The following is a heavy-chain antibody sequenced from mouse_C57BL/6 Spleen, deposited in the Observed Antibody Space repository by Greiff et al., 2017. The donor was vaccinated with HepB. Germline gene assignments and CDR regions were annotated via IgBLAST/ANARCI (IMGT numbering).Heavy chain of an antibody. D-gene: IGHD3-2*02. Sequence: VQLQQPGAELVKPGASVKLSCKASGYTFTSYWMHWVKQRPGQGLEWIGMIHPNGGSTNYNEKFKSKATLTVDKSSSTAYMQLSSLTSEDSAVYYCARDSSCRAWFAYWGQGTLVTVSA. J-gene: IGHJ3*01. CDR2: IHPNGGST. CDR1: GYTFTSYW. V-gene: IGHV1-64*01. CDR3: ARDSSCRAWFAY.